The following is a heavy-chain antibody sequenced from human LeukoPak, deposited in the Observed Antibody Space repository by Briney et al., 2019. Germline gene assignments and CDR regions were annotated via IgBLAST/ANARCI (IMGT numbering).Heavy chain of an antibody. CDR1: GGSFSSYY. Sequence: SETLSLTCTVSGGSFSSYYWGWIRQPPGKGLEWIGSIYYSGSTYYNPSLKSRVTISVDTSKNQFSLKLSSVTAADTAVYDCARRQWPKPTVDYWGQGTLVTVSS. V-gene: IGHV4-39*01. D-gene: IGHD6-19*01. CDR3: ARRQWPKPTVDY. J-gene: IGHJ4*02. CDR2: IYYSGST.